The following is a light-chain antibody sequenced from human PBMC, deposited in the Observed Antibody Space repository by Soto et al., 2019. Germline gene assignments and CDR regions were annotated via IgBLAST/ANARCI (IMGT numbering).Light chain of an antibody. J-gene: IGKJ2*01. CDR3: QQYGSSPYT. Sequence: EIVLTQSPGTLSLSPGERATLSCRASQSVSSSYLAWFQLKPGQAPRLLIFGASSRATGIPDRFSGSGSGTDFTLTISRLEPEDFSVYYCQQYGSSPYTFGQGTKLEIK. CDR2: GAS. CDR1: QSVSSSY. V-gene: IGKV3-20*01.